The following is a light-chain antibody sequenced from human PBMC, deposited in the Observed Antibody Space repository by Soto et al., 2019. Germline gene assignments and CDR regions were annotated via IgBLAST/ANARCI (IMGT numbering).Light chain of an antibody. J-gene: IGKJ5*01. V-gene: IGKV1-9*01. CDR2: AAS. CDR1: QGISSY. CDR3: QQLNSYPIT. Sequence: IKLTQSPSSLSASVGDRVTITCRASQGISSYLACYQQKPGKAPKLLIYAASTLQSGVPSRFSGSGSGTDFTLTISSLQPEDFATYYCQQLNSYPITFGQVTRLENK.